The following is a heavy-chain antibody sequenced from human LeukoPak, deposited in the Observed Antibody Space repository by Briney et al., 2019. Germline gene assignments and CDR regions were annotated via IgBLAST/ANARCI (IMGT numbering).Heavy chain of an antibody. CDR1: GFTFSSYG. J-gene: IGHJ1*01. D-gene: IGHD6-19*01. CDR3: AKDRRYSSGWLEYFQH. V-gene: IGHV3-30*02. Sequence: GGSLRLSCAASGFTFSSYGMHWVRQAPGKGLEWVAFIRYDGSNKYYADSVKGRFTISRDNSKNTLYLQMNSLRAEDTAVYYCAKDRRYSSGWLEYFQHWGQGTLVTVSS. CDR2: IRYDGSNK.